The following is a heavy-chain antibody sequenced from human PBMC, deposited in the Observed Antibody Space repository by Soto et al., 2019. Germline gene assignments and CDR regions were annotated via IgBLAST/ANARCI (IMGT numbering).Heavy chain of an antibody. D-gene: IGHD2-2*01. CDR3: VRKYPGTRPFDY. CDR1: GSTFNSYA. Sequence: GGSLRLSCAAPGSTFNSYAMNWVRQAPGKGLAWVSATGTDGNTYYANSVKGRFTISRDNSRTTLYLQMNSLRVEDTALYYCVRKYPGTRPFDYWGQGTLVTVSS. CDR2: TGTDGNT. V-gene: IGHV3-23*01. J-gene: IGHJ4*01.